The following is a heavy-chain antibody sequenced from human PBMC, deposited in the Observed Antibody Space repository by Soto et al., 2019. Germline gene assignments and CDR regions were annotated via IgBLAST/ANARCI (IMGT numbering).Heavy chain of an antibody. Sequence: QLQLQESGPGLVKPSETLSLTCTVSGGSISSYYWGWIRRPPGKGLEWIGSIYYSGSTYYNPSLNSRVTISVDTSKNQFSLMLNSVTAADTAVYYGARRWGHSFDYWGQGTLVTVSS. CDR1: GGSISSYY. J-gene: IGHJ4*02. CDR2: IYYSGST. CDR3: ARRWGHSFDY. D-gene: IGHD7-27*01. V-gene: IGHV4-39*01.